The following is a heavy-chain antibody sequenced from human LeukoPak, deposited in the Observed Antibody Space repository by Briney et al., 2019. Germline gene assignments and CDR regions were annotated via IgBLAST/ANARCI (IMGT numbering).Heavy chain of an antibody. D-gene: IGHD4-23*01. J-gene: IGHJ5*02. CDR2: INPRGTST. V-gene: IGHV1-46*01. CDR3: ARDNSMHERGWWFDP. CDR1: AYSFTIHY. Sequence: ASVKVCFKASAYSFTIHYMHWVRQAPGQGLEWMGFINPRGTSTIYAEKFQGRIIMTRDMSTTTDYMELSSLKSDDTAVYYCARDNSMHERGWWFDPWGQGTLVTVSS.